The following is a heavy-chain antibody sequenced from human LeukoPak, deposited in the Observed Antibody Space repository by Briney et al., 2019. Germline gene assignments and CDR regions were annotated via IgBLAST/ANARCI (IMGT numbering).Heavy chain of an antibody. D-gene: IGHD3-22*01. CDR1: SGFISSYY. J-gene: IGHJ3*02. CDR2: INYSGRI. V-gene: IGHV4-59*01. Sequence: SETLSLTCIVSSGFISSYYWSWIRQTPGKGLEWIAFINYSGRIKYNPSLQSRVSVSLDTSKNHFSLQLRSVMAADTAVYYCARLVDYDNSGDPDIFDIWGQGTIVSIS. CDR3: ARLVDYDNSGDPDIFDI.